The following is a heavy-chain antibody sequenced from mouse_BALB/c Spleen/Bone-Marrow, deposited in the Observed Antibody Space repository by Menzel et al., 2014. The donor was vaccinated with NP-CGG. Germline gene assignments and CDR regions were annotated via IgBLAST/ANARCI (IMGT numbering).Heavy chain of an antibody. J-gene: IGHJ2*02. CDR1: GFTFGSFG. CDR3: TPGGNKEDFDS. Sequence: EVKEVDSGGGLVQSGGSRKLSCAVSGFTFGSFGMYWVRQAPEKGLEWIAYISSDSGAIFYADTVKGRFTISRVNPQNTLFQQITSLRSEATPIYFYTPGGNKEDFDSWGQGTSRPVSS. D-gene: IGHD3-2*02. V-gene: IGHV5-17*02. CDR2: ISSDSGAI.